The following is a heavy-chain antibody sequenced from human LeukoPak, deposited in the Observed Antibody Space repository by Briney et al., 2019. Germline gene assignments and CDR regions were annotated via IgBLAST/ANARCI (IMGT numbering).Heavy chain of an antibody. J-gene: IGHJ5*02. CDR1: GYTFTSYG. CDR2: ISGYNGNP. D-gene: IGHD6-13*01. Sequence: ASVKVSCKASGYTFTSYGISWVRQAPGQGLEWMGWISGYNGNPKYAQKLQGRVTITADKSTSTAYMELSSLRSEDTAVYYCARAAAGTVNWFDPWGQGTLVTVSS. CDR3: ARAAAGTVNWFDP. V-gene: IGHV1-18*01.